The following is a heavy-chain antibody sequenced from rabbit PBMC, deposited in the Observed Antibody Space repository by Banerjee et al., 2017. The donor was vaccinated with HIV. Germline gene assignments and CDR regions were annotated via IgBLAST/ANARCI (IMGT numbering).Heavy chain of an antibody. CDR2: IYAGDGST. CDR3: AREYSSTSGYYFNL. V-gene: IGHV1S40*01. CDR1: GFTLSSSYY. Sequence: QSLEESGGGLVKPGASLTLTCTASGFTLSSSYYMCWVRQAPGKGLEWIACIYAGDGSTDYASWAKGRFTISKTSSTTVTLQMTSLTAADTATYFCAREYSSTSGYYFNLWGQGTLVTVS. D-gene: IGHD1-1*01. J-gene: IGHJ4*01.